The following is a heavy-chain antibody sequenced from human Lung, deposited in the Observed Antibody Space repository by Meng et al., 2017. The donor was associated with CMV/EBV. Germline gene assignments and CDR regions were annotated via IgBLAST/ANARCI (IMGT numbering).Heavy chain of an antibody. J-gene: IGHJ1*01. Sequence: QVPVRESGPALVKPSETLPLTCAVSGDSITNHNWWAWVRQPPGKGLEWIGEIPHRGSSAYNPSLKSRVSMSIDKSKNQFSLKLTSVTAADTAVYHCLRRSGGSVWGQGTLVTVSS. CDR3: LRRSGGSV. V-gene: IGHV4-4*02. D-gene: IGHD3-10*01. CDR1: GDSITNHNW. CDR2: IPHRGSS.